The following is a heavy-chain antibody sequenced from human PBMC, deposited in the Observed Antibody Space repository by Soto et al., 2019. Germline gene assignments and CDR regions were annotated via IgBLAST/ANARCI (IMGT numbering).Heavy chain of an antibody. CDR1: GFTFDDYG. V-gene: IGHV3-20*04. CDR2: INWNGGSS. CDR3: ARDLSTMIVVAPSYFDY. D-gene: IGHD3-22*01. J-gene: IGHJ4*02. Sequence: GGSLRLSCATSGFTFDDYGMSLVRQTPGRGLEWVSGINWNGGSSGYADSVKGRFTISRDNAKNSLYLQMSSLRAEDTALYYCARDLSTMIVVAPSYFDYWGQGTLVTVSS.